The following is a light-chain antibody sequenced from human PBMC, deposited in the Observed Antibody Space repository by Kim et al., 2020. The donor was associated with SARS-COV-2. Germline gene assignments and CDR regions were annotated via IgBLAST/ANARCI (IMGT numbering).Light chain of an antibody. J-gene: IGKJ4*01. Sequence: DIQMTQSPSTLSASVGDRVTITCRASQSVSTWLAWYQQKPGKAPNLLIYKTSTLEGGVPSRFSGSGSGTEFTLTISSLQPDDFATYYCQQYDAYPLPFGGGTKLEI. V-gene: IGKV1-5*03. CDR1: QSVSTW. CDR2: KTS. CDR3: QQYDAYPLP.